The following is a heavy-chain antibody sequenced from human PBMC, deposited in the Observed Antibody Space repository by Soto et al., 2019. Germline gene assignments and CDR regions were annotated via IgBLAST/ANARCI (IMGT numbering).Heavy chain of an antibody. CDR2: ISSSSSYI. CDR1: GFTFSSYS. CDR3: ASLIAVAGTGI. V-gene: IGHV3-21*01. D-gene: IGHD6-19*01. J-gene: IGHJ3*02. Sequence: EVQLVESGGGLVKPGGSLRLSSAASGFTFSSYSMNWVRQAPGKGLEWVSSISSSSSYIYYADSVKGRFTISRDNAKNSLYLQMNSLRAEDTAVYYCASLIAVAGTGIWGQGTMVTVSS.